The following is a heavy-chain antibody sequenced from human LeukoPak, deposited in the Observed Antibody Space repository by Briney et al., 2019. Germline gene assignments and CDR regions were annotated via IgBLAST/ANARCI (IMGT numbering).Heavy chain of an antibody. CDR3: AKLSSTSCYVDY. CDR1: GFTFSDYY. J-gene: IGHJ4*02. Sequence: PGGSLRLSCAASGFTFSDYYMSWFRQAPGKGLEWLSYISASSSDTSYADSVKGRFTISRDNARNSVYLQMNSLRAEDTAVYYCAKLSSTSCYVDYWGQGTLVTVSS. D-gene: IGHD2-2*01. V-gene: IGHV3-11*03. CDR2: ISASSSDT.